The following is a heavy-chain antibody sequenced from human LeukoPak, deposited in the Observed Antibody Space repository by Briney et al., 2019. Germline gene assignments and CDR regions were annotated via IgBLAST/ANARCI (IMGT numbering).Heavy chain of an antibody. CDR3: ARGGYYYGSGRSRSHYYYYMDV. J-gene: IGHJ6*03. Sequence: PSETLSLTCTVSGGSISSSLYYWGWIRQPPGKGLEWIGTIYYSGSTYYNPSLKGRVTISVDTSKNQFSLKLSSVTAADTAVYYCARGGYYYGSGRSRSHYYYYMDVWGKGTTVTVSS. D-gene: IGHD3-10*01. CDR2: IYYSGST. CDR1: GGSISSSLYY. V-gene: IGHV4-39*01.